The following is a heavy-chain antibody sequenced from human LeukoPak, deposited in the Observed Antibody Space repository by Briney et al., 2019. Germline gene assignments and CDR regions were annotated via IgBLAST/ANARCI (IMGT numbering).Heavy chain of an antibody. J-gene: IGHJ4*02. CDR3: AADVD. CDR1: GFTFSNYW. CDR2: IKDDGSEK. Sequence: PGGSLRLSCTASGFTFSNYWMHWVRQSPGKGLEWVAAIKDDGSEKYYVDSVKGRFTISRDKAKNSLHLQMNSLRAEDTAVYYCAADVDWGQGTPVTVSS. V-gene: IGHV3-7*01.